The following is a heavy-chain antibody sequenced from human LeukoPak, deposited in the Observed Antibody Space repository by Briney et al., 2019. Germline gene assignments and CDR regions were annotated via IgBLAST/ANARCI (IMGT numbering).Heavy chain of an antibody. CDR3: AKDRHAPGRYCSSTSCFPFDS. CDR2: ISGSGGST. D-gene: IGHD2-2*01. V-gene: IGHV3-23*01. Sequence: AGGSLRLSCVVSGFTFSSYAMSWVRQAPGKGLEWVSGISGSGGSTYYADSVKGRSTISRDNTKNTLYLQMNSLRAEDTAVYYCAKDRHAPGRYCSSTSCFPFDSWGQGTLVTASS. CDR1: GFTFSSYA. J-gene: IGHJ5*01.